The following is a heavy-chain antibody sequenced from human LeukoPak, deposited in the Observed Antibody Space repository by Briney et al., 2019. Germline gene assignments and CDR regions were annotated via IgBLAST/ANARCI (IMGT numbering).Heavy chain of an antibody. CDR2: INPSGGST. Sequence: ASVKVSCKASGYTFTSYYMHWVRQAPGQGLEWMGIINPSGGSTSYAQKFQGRVTMTRDTSTSTVYMELSSLRSEDTAVYYCAREEALGYCSSTSCLFDYWGQGTLVTVSS. D-gene: IGHD2-2*01. V-gene: IGHV1-46*01. J-gene: IGHJ4*02. CDR3: AREEALGYCSSTSCLFDY. CDR1: GYTFTSYY.